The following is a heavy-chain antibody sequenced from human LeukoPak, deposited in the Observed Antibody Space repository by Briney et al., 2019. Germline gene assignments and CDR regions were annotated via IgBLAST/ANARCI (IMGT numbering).Heavy chain of an antibody. CDR1: GFTFRSYA. Sequence: PGGSLRLSCVASGFTFRSYAMNWVRQAPGKGLEWVSTLSGGGGGTYYADSVKGRFTISRDSSKSTLYLQMKSLRAEDTAVYFCAKSDAYDTTYYFDFWGQGTLVTVSS. J-gene: IGHJ4*02. CDR3: AKSDAYDTTYYFDF. V-gene: IGHV3-23*01. CDR2: LSGGGGGT. D-gene: IGHD3-22*01.